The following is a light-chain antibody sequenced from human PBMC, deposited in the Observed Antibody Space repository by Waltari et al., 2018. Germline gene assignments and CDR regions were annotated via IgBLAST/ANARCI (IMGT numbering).Light chain of an antibody. V-gene: IGLV1-47*01. CDR3: AAGDDSLSGPGV. CDR1: SSNIGSNY. Sequence: QSVLTQPPSASGTPGQRVTISCSGSSSNIGSNYVYWYQQLPGTAPKLLIYRNNQRPSGVPGGFSGSKSGTSAALAISGLRSEDEAEYYCAAGDDSLSGPGVFGGGTKLTVL. CDR2: RNN. J-gene: IGLJ3*02.